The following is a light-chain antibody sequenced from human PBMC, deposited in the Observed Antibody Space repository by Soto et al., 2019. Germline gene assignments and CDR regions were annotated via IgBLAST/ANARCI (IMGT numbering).Light chain of an antibody. CDR2: GAS. V-gene: IGKV3-20*01. CDR3: QQYGSSPPT. J-gene: IGKJ1*01. Sequence: EIVLTQSPGTLSLSPGERATLSCRASQSVSSSYLAWYQQKPGQAPRVIIYGASSRATGIPDRFSGSGSGTDFSLTISRLEPEDFAVYFCQQYGSSPPTFGQGTKVEIK. CDR1: QSVSSSY.